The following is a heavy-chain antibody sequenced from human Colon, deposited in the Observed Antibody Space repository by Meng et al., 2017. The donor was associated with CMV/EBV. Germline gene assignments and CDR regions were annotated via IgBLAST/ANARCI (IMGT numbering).Heavy chain of an antibody. D-gene: IGHD5-12*01. CDR1: GFTFSSYE. V-gene: IGHV3-30-3*01. Sequence: LSLTCAASGFTFSSYEMNWVRQAPGKGLEWVAVISDDGNNKYYVDSVKGRFRFTISRDNSKNTMFLQMNSLRVEDTAVYYCARDVSGGYTLGNWGQGTLVTVSS. CDR2: ISDDGNNK. CDR3: ARDVSGGYTLGN. J-gene: IGHJ4*02.